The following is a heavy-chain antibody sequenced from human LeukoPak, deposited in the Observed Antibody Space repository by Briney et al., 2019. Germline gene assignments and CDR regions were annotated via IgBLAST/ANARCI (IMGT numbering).Heavy chain of an antibody. CDR1: GFTFSSYG. CDR2: ISYDGSNK. CDR3: AKLGYCTNGVCYGYYYGMDV. Sequence: AGGSLRLSCAASGFTFSSYGMHWVRQAPGKGLEWVAVISYDGSNKYYADSVKGRFTISRDNPKNTLYLQMNSLRAEDTAVYYCAKLGYCTNGVCYGYYYGMDVWGQGTTVTVSS. J-gene: IGHJ6*02. D-gene: IGHD2-8*01. V-gene: IGHV3-30*18.